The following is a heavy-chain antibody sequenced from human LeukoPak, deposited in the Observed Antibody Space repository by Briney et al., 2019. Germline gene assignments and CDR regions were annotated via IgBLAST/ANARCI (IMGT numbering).Heavy chain of an antibody. CDR1: GGSISNYY. D-gene: IGHD2-2*01. V-gene: IGHV4-59*01. CDR3: ARTTEDCSSTSCYQYWFDP. J-gene: IGHJ5*02. CDR2: IYYSGST. Sequence: SETLSLTCTVSGGSISNYYWSWIRQPPGKGLEWIGYIYYSGSTNYNPSLKSRVTISVDTFKNQFSLKLNSVTAADTAVYYCARTTEDCSSTSCYQYWFDPWGQGTLVTVSS.